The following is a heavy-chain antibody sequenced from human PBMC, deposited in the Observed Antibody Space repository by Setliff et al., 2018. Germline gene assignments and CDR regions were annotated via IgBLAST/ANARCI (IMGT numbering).Heavy chain of an antibody. CDR2: IIPILGIA. V-gene: IGHV1-69*10. Sequence: ASVKVSCKASGGTFSSYAISWVRQAPGQGLEWMGGIIPILGIANYAQKFQGRVTITADESTSTAYMELSSLRSEDTAVYYCASNSYGHPRDYWGQGTLVTVSS. CDR3: ASNSYGHPRDY. J-gene: IGHJ4*02. D-gene: IGHD5-18*01. CDR1: GGTFSSYA.